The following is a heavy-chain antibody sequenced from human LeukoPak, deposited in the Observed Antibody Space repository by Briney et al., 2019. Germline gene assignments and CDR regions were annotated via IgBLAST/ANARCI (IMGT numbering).Heavy chain of an antibody. D-gene: IGHD3-16*01. V-gene: IGHV4-34*01. CDR3: AREGDVYAVSYYFDY. CDR1: GGSFSGYY. Sequence: SETLSLTCAVSGGSFSGYYWGWIRQPPGKGLEWRGEINHSGDTNYNPSLKSRVIISVDTSKNQFSLKVRSVTAADTAVYYCAREGDVYAVSYYFDYWGQGTLVTVSS. CDR2: INHSGDT. J-gene: IGHJ4*02.